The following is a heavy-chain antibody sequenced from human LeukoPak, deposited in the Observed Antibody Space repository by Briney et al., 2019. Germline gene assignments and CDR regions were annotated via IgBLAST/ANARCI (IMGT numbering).Heavy chain of an antibody. J-gene: IGHJ3*02. D-gene: IGHD6-19*01. Sequence: GGSLRLSCGASGFTFSSHSMKWVPQAPGKGGEWVSPFSSCSSYILYAGWVKGRFTISRDNAKTSLNLQMNSLRAEDTAVYYCAISGADAFDIWGQGTMVTVSS. CDR3: AISGADAFDI. CDR1: GFTFSSHS. CDR2: FSSCSSYI. V-gene: IGHV3-21*06.